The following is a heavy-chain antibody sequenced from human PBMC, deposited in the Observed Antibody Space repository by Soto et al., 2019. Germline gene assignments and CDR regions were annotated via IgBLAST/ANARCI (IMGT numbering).Heavy chain of an antibody. V-gene: IGHV3-33*01. J-gene: IGHJ4*02. CDR2: IWYDGNDK. CDR3: ARGRGGDYGGNSGYFDY. Sequence: QVQLVESGGGVVQPGGSLRLSCAASGFTFSGFGMHWVRQAPGKGLEWVAVIWYDGNDKYYAGSVKGRFSVSRDNSKNTLYLQMNSLRAEDTAVYYCARGRGGDYGGNSGYFDYWGQGTLVTVSS. CDR1: GFTFSGFG. D-gene: IGHD4-17*01.